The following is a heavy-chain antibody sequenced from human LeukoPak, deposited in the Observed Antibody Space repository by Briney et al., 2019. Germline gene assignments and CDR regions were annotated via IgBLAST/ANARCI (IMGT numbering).Heavy chain of an antibody. CDR3: ARDGSPYYGDYVDYYYYYYMDV. CDR1: GYTFTGYY. J-gene: IGHJ6*03. V-gene: IGHV1-2*02. Sequence: ASVKVSCKASGYTFTGYYMHWVRQAPGQGREWMGWINPNSGGTNYAQKFQGRVTMTRDTSISTAYMELSRLRSDDTAVYYCARDGSPYYGDYVDYYYYYYMDVWGKGTTVTVSS. D-gene: IGHD4-17*01. CDR2: INPNSGGT.